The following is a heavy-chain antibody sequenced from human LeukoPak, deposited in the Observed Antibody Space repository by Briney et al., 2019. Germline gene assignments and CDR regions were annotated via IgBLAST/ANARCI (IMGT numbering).Heavy chain of an antibody. J-gene: IGHJ6*03. CDR2: INPNSGDP. V-gene: IGHV1-2*06. CDR1: GYTFTDSY. D-gene: IGHD2-8*01. Sequence: ASVKVSCKTSGYTFTDSYIHWVRQAPGQGLEWMGRINPNSGDPNYPQKFQGRVTMTRDTSISTAYMEMSSLTSDDTAVYYCARSARHCNNGVCFTDYYIDLWGKGTTVTISS. CDR3: ARSARHCNNGVCFTDYYIDL.